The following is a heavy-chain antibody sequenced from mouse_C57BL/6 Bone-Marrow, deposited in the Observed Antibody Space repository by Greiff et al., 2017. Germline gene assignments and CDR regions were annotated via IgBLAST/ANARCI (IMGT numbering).Heavy chain of an antibody. J-gene: IGHJ3*01. CDR1: GFTFSSYT. D-gene: IGHD2-5*01. Sequence: EVKLVESGGGLVKPGGSLKLSCAASGFTFSSYTMSWVRQTPETRLEWVATISGGGGNTYYPDSVKGRFTISRDNAKNTLYLQMSSLRSEDTALYYCARKGAYYSNYSWFAYWGQGTLVTVSA. CDR2: ISGGGGNT. CDR3: ARKGAYYSNYSWFAY. V-gene: IGHV5-9*01.